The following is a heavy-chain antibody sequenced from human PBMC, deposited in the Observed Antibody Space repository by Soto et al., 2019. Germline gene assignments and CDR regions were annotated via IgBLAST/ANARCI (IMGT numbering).Heavy chain of an antibody. CDR1: GFSISSYY. J-gene: IGHJ4*02. CDR3: ARSSGSYFDY. CDR2: IQNTGSA. D-gene: IGHD3-10*01. Sequence: QVHLQESGPGLVKPSETLSLTCAVSGFSISSYYWSWIRQPAGKGLEWISFIQNTGSANYNPSLKSRVTITIDTTKHQFSLKLSSVTAADTAVYYCARSSGSYFDYWGQGTLVTVSS. V-gene: IGHV4-59*08.